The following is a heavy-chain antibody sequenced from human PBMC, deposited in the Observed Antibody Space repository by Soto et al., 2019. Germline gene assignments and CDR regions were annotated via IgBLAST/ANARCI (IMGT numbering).Heavy chain of an antibody. V-gene: IGHV3-30*18. CDR3: AQGPLVLPAARPNYYYYMDV. Sequence: QVQLVESGGGVVQPGRSLRLSCAASGFTFSTYVMHWVRQAPGKGLEWVAFISYDGSNKYYADSVKGRFTVSRDNSKNTLYLQMNSLRTEDTAVYFCAQGPLVLPAARPNYYYYMDVWGTGTTVTVSS. CDR1: GFTFSTYV. D-gene: IGHD2-2*01. J-gene: IGHJ6*03. CDR2: ISYDGSNK.